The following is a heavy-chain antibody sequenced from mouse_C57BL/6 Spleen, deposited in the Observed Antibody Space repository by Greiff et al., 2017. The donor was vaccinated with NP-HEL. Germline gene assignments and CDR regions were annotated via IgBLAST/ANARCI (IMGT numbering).Heavy chain of an antibody. CDR3: ARDSNYGTFDY. CDR1: GYSITSGYY. J-gene: IGHJ2*01. D-gene: IGHD2-5*01. V-gene: IGHV3-6*01. CDR2: ISYDGSN. Sequence: EVKLMESGPGLVKPSQSLSLTCSVTGYSITSGYYWNWIRQFPGNKLEWMGYISYDGSNNYNPSLKNRISITRDTSKNQFFLKLNSVTTEDTATYYCARDSNYGTFDYWGQGTTLTVSS.